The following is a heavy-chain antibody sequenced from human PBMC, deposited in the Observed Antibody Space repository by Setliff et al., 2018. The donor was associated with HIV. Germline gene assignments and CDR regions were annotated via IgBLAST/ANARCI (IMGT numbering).Heavy chain of an antibody. V-gene: IGHV3-74*01. D-gene: IGHD1-26*01. Sequence: GGSLRLSCAASGFTFSGYWMHWVRQAPGKGLVWVSRINGDGSDTVYADSVKGRFTSSRDKAKNTLSLQMNSLRAEDTAVYYCARGQVGYSYFDFWGQGALVT. CDR2: INGDGSDT. J-gene: IGHJ4*02. CDR3: ARGQVGYSYFDF. CDR1: GFTFSGYW.